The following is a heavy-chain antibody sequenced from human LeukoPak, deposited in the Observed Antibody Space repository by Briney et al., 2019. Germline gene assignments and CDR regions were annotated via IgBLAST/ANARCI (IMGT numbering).Heavy chain of an antibody. CDR1: GDSISGSALY. CDR2: IKYSGTT. CDR3: ARDVAGYYSF. V-gene: IGHV4-39*07. D-gene: IGHD6-19*01. Sequence: SETLSLTCTVSGDSISGSALYWAWIRQPPGKRPEWIASIKYSGTTYYNLFLKSRVTISIDTSKNQFSLKLSSVTAADTAVYFCARDVAGYYSFWGQGTLVTVSS. J-gene: IGHJ4*02.